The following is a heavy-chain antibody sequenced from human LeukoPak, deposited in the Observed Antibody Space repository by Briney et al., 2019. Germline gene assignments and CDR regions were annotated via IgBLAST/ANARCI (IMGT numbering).Heavy chain of an antibody. CDR3: ARDRYVVVPAAMGPLNYYYYGMDV. J-gene: IGHJ6*04. V-gene: IGHV3-48*03. D-gene: IGHD2-2*01. CDR2: ISSSGSTI. Sequence: GGSLRLSCAASGFTFSSYEMNWVRQAPGKGLEWVSYISSSGSTICYADSVKGRFTISRDNAKNSLYLQMNSLRAEDTAVYYCARDRYVVVPAAMGPLNYYYYGMDVGGKGPTLTVSS. CDR1: GFTFSSYE.